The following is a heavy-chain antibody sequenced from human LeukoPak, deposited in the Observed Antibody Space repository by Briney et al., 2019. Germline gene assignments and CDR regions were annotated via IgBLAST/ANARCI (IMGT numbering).Heavy chain of an antibody. J-gene: IGHJ4*02. CDR3: ARNVPARVYYDILTGYYNYYFDY. D-gene: IGHD3-9*01. CDR2: ISAYNGNT. V-gene: IGHV1-18*01. Sequence: ASVKVSCKASGYTFTSYGISWVRQAPGQGLEWMGWISAYNGNTNYAQKLQGRVTMTTDTSTSTAYMELRSLRSDDTAVYYCARNVPARVYYDILTGYYNYYFDYWGQGTLVTVSS. CDR1: GYTFTSYG.